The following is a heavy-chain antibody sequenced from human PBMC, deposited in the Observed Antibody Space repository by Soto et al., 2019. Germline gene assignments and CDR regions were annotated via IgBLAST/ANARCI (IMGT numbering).Heavy chain of an antibody. J-gene: IGHJ4*02. CDR3: ARNRYDGYDFDS. CDR2: VAQNGYS. V-gene: IGHV4-4*02. D-gene: IGHD5-12*01. Sequence: QVQLQESGPGLMEPSGTLSLTCTVSNDSISSSNWWSWVRQPPGKGLEWIGEVAQNGYSLPTSSLMSRVTVSIDKSRHQFSLRLASVTAADTTVYYCARNRYDGYDFDSWGQGTLVVVSP. CDR1: NDSISSSNW.